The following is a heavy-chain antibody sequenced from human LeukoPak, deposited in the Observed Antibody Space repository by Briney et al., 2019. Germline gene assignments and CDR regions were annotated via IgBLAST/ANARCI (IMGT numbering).Heavy chain of an antibody. CDR2: ISSTTSYT. V-gene: IGHV3-11*06. J-gene: IGHJ4*02. CDR3: ARLVWDTTMADGDIDS. D-gene: IGHD5-18*01. CDR1: GFTFSDYY. Sequence: GGSLRLSCAASGFTFSDYYMSWIRQAPGKGLELVSYISSTTSYTNYADSVKGRFTISRDNAKNSLYLQMNSLRAEDTAMYYCARLVWDTTMADGDIDSWGQGTLLIVSS.